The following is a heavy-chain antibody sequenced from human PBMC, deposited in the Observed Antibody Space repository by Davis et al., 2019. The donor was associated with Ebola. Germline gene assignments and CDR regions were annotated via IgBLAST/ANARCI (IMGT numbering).Heavy chain of an antibody. Sequence: SETLSLTCAVYGGSFSGYYWSWIRQPPGKGLEWIGEINHSGSTNYNPSLKSRVTISVDTSKNQFSLKLSSVTAADTAVYYCARRVGATWSWFDPWGQGTLVTVSS. J-gene: IGHJ5*02. CDR3: ARRVGATWSWFDP. CDR1: GGSFSGYY. CDR2: INHSGST. D-gene: IGHD1-26*01. V-gene: IGHV4-34*01.